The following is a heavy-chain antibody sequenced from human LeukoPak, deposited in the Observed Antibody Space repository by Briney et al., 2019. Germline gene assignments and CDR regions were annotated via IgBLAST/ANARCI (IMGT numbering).Heavy chain of an antibody. CDR3: AKSGLNRFDY. CDR1: GFTFSNAW. CDR2: IKSKTDGGTR. Sequence: NAGGSLRLSCAASGFTFSNAWMSWVRQAPGKGLEWVGRIKSKTDGGTRDYAAPVKGRFTISRDDSKNTLYLQMNSLRAEDTAVYYCAKSGLNRFDYWGQGTLVTVSS. D-gene: IGHD2-15*01. V-gene: IGHV3-15*01. J-gene: IGHJ4*02.